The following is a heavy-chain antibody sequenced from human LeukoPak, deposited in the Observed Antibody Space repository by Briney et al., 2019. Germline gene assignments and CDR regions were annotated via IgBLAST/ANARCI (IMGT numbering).Heavy chain of an antibody. D-gene: IGHD2-2*01. CDR3: ARDRICCSSISCYPN. V-gene: IGHV3-48*03. CDR1: GFTFSSYE. CDR2: ISSSGSTI. J-gene: IGHJ4*02. Sequence: GGSLRLSCAASGFTFSSYEMNWVRQAPGKGLEWVSYISSSGSTIYYADSVKGRFTISRDNAKNSLYLQMNSLRAEDTAVYYCARDRICCSSISCYPNWGQGTLVTVSS.